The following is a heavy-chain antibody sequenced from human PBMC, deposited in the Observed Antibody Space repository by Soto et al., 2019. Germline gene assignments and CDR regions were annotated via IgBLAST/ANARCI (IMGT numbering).Heavy chain of an antibody. Sequence: GGSLRLSCGASGFIFSKYSMNWVRQAPGKGLEWLSYISSNSVTIYYADSVRGRFTIFRDNAKNSLYLQMNSLRDEDTAVYYCAREDVLGTRSFDYWGQGALVTVSS. CDR1: GFIFSKYS. V-gene: IGHV3-48*02. J-gene: IGHJ4*02. D-gene: IGHD2-8*02. CDR3: AREDVLGTRSFDY. CDR2: ISSNSVTI.